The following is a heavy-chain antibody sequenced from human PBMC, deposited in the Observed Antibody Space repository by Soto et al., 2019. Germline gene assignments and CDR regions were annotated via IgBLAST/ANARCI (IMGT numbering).Heavy chain of an antibody. V-gene: IGHV3-48*02. CDR2: IDTSSNTM. Sequence: EVPLVESGGGLVQPGGSLRLSFVASGFTFRSYNMNWARQVPGTGLQWVSYIDTSSNTMYYRDSVKGRFTISRDNAKNSLYLQMNSLRDEDTAVYYCVTDWPVTWGQGTLVTVSS. CDR3: VTDWPVT. CDR1: GFTFRSYN. J-gene: IGHJ5*02.